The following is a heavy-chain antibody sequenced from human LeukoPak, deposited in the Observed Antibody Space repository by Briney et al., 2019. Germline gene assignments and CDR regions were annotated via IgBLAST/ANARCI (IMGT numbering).Heavy chain of an antibody. CDR1: GFTFSSYA. V-gene: IGHV3-23*01. J-gene: IGHJ5*02. CDR3: AKSPLVVVITSWFDP. D-gene: IGHD3-22*01. Sequence: PGGSLRLSCAASGFTFSSYAMSWVRQAPGKGPEWVSAISGSGGSTYYADSVKGRFTISRDNSKNTLYLQMNSLRAEDTAVYYCAKSPLVVVITSWFDPWGQGTLVTVSS. CDR2: ISGSGGST.